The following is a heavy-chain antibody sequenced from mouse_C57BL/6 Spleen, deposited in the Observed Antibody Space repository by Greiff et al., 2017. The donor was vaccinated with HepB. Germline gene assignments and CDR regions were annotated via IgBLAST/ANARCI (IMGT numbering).Heavy chain of an antibody. V-gene: IGHV1-76*01. CDR2: IYPGSGNT. CDR3: ARGGNYSWFAY. Sequence: VQLQHSGAELVRPGASVKLSCKASGYTFTDYYINWVKQRPGQGLEWIARIYPGSGNTYYNEKFKGKATLTAEKSSSTAYMQLSSLTSEDSAVYFCARGGNYSWFAYWGQGTLVTVSA. D-gene: IGHD2-1*01. J-gene: IGHJ3*01. CDR1: GYTFTDYY.